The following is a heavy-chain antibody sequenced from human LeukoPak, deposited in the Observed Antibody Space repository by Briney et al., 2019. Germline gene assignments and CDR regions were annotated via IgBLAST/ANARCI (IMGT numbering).Heavy chain of an antibody. Sequence: SVKVSCKASGGTFSSYAISWVRQAPGQGLEWMGRIIPIFGIANYAQKFQGRVTITADKSTSTAYMELSSLRSEDTAVYYCARDPPYDSSGSHFDYWGQGTLVTVSS. J-gene: IGHJ4*02. CDR1: GGTFSSYA. V-gene: IGHV1-69*04. D-gene: IGHD3-22*01. CDR2: IIPIFGIA. CDR3: ARDPPYDSSGSHFDY.